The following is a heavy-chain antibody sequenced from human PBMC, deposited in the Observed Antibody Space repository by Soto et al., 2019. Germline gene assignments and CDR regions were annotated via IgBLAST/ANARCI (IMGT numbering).Heavy chain of an antibody. Sequence: PSETLSLTCAVSGGSISSGGYSWSWIRQPPGKGLEWIGEINHSGSTNYNPSLKSRVTISVDTSKNQFSLKLSSVTAADTAVYYCARRYGYSFDYWGQGTLVTVSS. CDR2: INHSGST. CDR3: ARRYGYSFDY. D-gene: IGHD1-1*01. V-gene: IGHV4-61*08. CDR1: GGSISSGGYS. J-gene: IGHJ4*02.